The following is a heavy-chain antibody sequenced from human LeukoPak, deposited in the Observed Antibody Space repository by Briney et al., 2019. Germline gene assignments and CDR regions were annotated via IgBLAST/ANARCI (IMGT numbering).Heavy chain of an antibody. J-gene: IGHJ6*03. CDR2: IIPIFGTA. D-gene: IGHD5-24*01. V-gene: IGHV1-69*05. CDR3: ARDDGYKYYYYMDV. Sequence: SVKVSCKASGGTFSSYAISWVRQAPGQGLEWMGGIIPIFGTANYAQKFQGRVTITTDESTSTAYMELSSLRAEDTAVYYCARDDGYKYYYYMDVWGKGTTVTVSS. CDR1: GGTFSSYA.